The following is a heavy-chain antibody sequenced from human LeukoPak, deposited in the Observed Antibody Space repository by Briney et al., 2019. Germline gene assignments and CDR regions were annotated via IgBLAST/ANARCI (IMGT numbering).Heavy chain of an antibody. V-gene: IGHV1-46*03. J-gene: IGHJ4*02. Sequence: ASVKVSCKASGYTFTSYYMHWVRQAPGQGLEWMGIINPSGGSTSYAQKFQGRVTMTRDTSTSTVYMELSRLRSDDTAVYYCARSGEWELLLPLPDYWGQGTLVTVSS. CDR3: ARSGEWELLLPLPDY. CDR2: INPSGGST. D-gene: IGHD1-26*01. CDR1: GYTFTSYY.